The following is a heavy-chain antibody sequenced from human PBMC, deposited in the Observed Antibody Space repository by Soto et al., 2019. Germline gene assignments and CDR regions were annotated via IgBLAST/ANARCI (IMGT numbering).Heavy chain of an antibody. CDR3: ARGDSTDCSNGACSFFHNHHLDV. CDR2: INPKSGGT. J-gene: IGHJ6*02. D-gene: IGHD2-8*01. Sequence: ASVKVSCKASGYSFTDYHIHWVRQAPGQGLEWLGRINPKSGGTSTAQKFQGWVTMTTDTSISTASMELTRLTSDDTAIYYCARGDSTDCSNGACSFFHNHHLDVWGQGTTVTVSS. CDR1: GYSFTDYH. V-gene: IGHV1-2*04.